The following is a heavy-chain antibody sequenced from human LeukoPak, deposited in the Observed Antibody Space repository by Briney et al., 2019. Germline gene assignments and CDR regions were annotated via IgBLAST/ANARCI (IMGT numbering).Heavy chain of an antibody. V-gene: IGHV3-23*01. CDR2: IVISGGSA. D-gene: IGHD2-2*01. Sequence: GGSMRLSCAASGITFSNAAIHWVRQAPGKRREWVSGIVISGGSAFYADSVKGRFVISKDTSENTVYLQMNSLRADDTAVYYCAKGVGMIPAAFSLWGQGTLVTVSS. J-gene: IGHJ4*02. CDR1: GITFSNAA. CDR3: AKGVGMIPAAFSL.